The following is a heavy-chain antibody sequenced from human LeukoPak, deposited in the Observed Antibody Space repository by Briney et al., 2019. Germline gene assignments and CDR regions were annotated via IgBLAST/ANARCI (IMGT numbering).Heavy chain of an antibody. CDR2: INHSGST. CDR1: GGSFSGYY. CDR3: ASYDSSGYYLDY. V-gene: IGHV4-34*01. J-gene: IGHJ4*02. D-gene: IGHD3-22*01. Sequence: PSETLSLTCAVYGGSFSGYYWSWIRQPPGKGLERIGEINHSGSTNYNPSLKSRVTISVDTSKNQFSLKLSSVTAADTAVYYCASYDSSGYYLDYWGQGTLVTVSS.